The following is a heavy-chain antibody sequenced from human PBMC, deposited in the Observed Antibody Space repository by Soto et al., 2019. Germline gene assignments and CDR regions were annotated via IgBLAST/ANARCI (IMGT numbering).Heavy chain of an antibody. D-gene: IGHD2-21*01. J-gene: IGHJ4*02. V-gene: IGHV3-33*01. CDR1: GFTSSSHG. CDR2: IWYDGSNK. CDR3: AREAAYCGGDCYLLDY. Sequence: QVQLVESGGGVVQPGRSLRLSCAASGFTSSSHGMHWVRQAPGKGLEWVAVIWYDGSNKYYADSVKGRFTISRDNSKNTLYLQMNSLRAEDTAVYYCAREAAYCGGDCYLLDYWGQGTLVTVSS.